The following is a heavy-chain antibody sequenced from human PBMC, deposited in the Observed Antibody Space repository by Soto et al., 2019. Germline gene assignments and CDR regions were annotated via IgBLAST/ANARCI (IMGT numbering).Heavy chain of an antibody. CDR1: GFSLTTSGVG. CDR3: AHSLGEDWFDT. J-gene: IGHJ5*02. V-gene: IGHV2-5*01. D-gene: IGHD3-16*01. CDR2: IYWNDDK. Sequence: QITLKESGPTLVKSTQTLTLTCTFSGFSLTTSGVGVGWIRQPPGKALEWLALIYWNDDKRYSPSLKSRLTITKDTSKNLVVLMMTNRDPVDTATYYCAHSLGEDWFDTWGQGTLVTVSS.